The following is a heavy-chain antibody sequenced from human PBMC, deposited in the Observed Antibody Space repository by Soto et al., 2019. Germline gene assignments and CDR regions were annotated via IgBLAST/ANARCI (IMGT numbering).Heavy chain of an antibody. D-gene: IGHD2-8*01. CDR2: ISGSGGST. V-gene: IGHV3-23*01. J-gene: IGHJ2*01. CDR3: AAFEGRVMYWYFDP. Sequence: EVQLLESGGGLVQPGGSLRLSCAASGFTFSSYAMSWVRQAPGKGLEWVSAISGSGGSTYYADSVKGRFTISRDNSKNTFYSQKNSLRPEDRAVYYWAAFEGRVMYWYFDPGGRGPLFTVPS. CDR1: GFTFSSYA.